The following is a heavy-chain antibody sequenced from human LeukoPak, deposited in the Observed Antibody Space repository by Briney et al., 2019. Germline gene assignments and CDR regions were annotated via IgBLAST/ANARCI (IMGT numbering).Heavy chain of an antibody. J-gene: IGHJ6*02. V-gene: IGHV1-69*04. CDR3: AGGPRDYDILTGYRDYYYGMDV. CDR2: IIPILGIA. Sequence: SVKVSCKASGGTFSSYAISWVRQAPGPGLEWMGRIIPILGIANYAQKFQGGVTITADKSTSTAYMELSSLRSEDTAVYYCAGGPRDYDILTGYRDYYYGMDVWGQGITVTVSS. CDR1: GGTFSSYA. D-gene: IGHD3-9*01.